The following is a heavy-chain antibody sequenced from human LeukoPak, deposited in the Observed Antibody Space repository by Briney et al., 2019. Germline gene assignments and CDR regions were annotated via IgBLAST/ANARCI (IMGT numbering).Heavy chain of an antibody. D-gene: IGHD6-19*01. J-gene: IGHJ4*02. CDR2: ISYDGTNK. CDR3: ARDLSAAFDF. V-gene: IGHV3-30*04. CDR1: GFTFSIYA. Sequence: GGSLRLSCAASGFTFSIYAIQWVRQAPGRGLEWVALISYDGTNKYYADSVKGRFSISRDNSKNTLFLDMSNLRVEDTALYYCARDLSAAFDFWGQGVLVTVSS.